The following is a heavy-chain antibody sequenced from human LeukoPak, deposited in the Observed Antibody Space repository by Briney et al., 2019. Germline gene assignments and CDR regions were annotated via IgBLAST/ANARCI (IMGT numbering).Heavy chain of an antibody. V-gene: IGHV5-51*01. D-gene: IGHD3-22*01. CDR2: IYPGDSDT. CDR3: ASYYYASSGYYDPGPHDAFDI. CDR1: GYTFTSYW. Sequence: GESLKISCKGSGYTFTSYWIGWVRQMPGKGLEWMGIIYPGDSDTRYYPSFQGQVIISADKSISTAYLQWSSLKASDTAMYYCASYYYASSGYYDPGPHDAFDIWGQGTMVTVSS. J-gene: IGHJ3*02.